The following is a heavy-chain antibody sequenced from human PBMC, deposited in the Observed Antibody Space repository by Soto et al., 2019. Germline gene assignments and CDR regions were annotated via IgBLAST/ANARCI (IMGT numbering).Heavy chain of an antibody. CDR3: GRVNQWLSYYLYYGMDV. CDR2: IYSGGST. CDR1: GFTGSSNY. D-gene: IGHD6-19*01. V-gene: IGHV3-53*01. J-gene: IGHJ6*02. Sequence: GGSLRLSCAASGFTGSSNYMSWVRQAPGKGLEWGSVIYSGGSTYYADSVKGRFTISRDNSKNTLYLQMNSLRAEDTAVYYCGRVNQWLSYYLYYGMDVSGQGTTVALCS.